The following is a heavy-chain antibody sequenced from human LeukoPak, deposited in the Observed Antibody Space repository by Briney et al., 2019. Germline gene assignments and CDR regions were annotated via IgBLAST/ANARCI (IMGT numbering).Heavy chain of an antibody. CDR1: GGSISSYY. CDR2: IYYSETT. D-gene: IGHD1-26*01. CDR3: ARVFSGSYEWGFDY. Sequence: PSETLSLTCTVSGGSISSYYWSWIRQPPGKGLEWIGNIYYSETTNYNPSLKSRVTISVDTSKNQFSLKLSSVTAADTAVYYCARVFSGSYEWGFDYWGQGTLVTVSS. V-gene: IGHV4-59*01. J-gene: IGHJ4*02.